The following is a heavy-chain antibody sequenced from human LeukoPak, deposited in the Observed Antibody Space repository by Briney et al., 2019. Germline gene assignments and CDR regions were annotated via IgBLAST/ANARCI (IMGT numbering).Heavy chain of an antibody. CDR3: ARPRGSSSWYGAYYFDY. CDR2: INPNSGGT. J-gene: IGHJ4*02. V-gene: IGHV1-2*02. CDR1: GYTFTGYY. D-gene: IGHD6-13*01. Sequence: ASVKVSCKASGYTFTGYYMHWVRQAPGQGLEWMGWINPNSGGTNYAQKFQGRVTMTRDTSISTAYMELSRLRSDDTAVYYCARPRGSSSWYGAYYFDYWGQGTLVTVSS.